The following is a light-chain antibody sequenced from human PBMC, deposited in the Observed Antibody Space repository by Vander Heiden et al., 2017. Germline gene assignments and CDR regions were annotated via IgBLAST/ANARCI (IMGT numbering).Light chain of an antibody. CDR1: SDDVGGYDQ. Sequence: SALPQPASVSGSLRQSITISCTGTSDDVGGYDQVSWFQQHPAKAPKLIIYEVTNRPSGVSSRFAGAESGNTASLTISGLRAEDEADYHCSSYAGTITVVFGGGTKLTVL. CDR2: EVT. V-gene: IGLV2-14*01. CDR3: SSYAGTITVV. J-gene: IGLJ2*01.